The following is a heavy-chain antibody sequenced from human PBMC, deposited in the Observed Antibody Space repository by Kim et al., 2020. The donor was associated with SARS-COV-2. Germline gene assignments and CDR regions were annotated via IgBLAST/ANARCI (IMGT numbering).Heavy chain of an antibody. V-gene: IGHV3-15*01. D-gene: IGHD3-10*01. J-gene: IGHJ5*02. Sequence: DYAAPVKGRFTISRDDSKNTLYLQMNSLKTEDTAVYYCTGLWFGEYLFDPWGQGTLVTVSS. CDR3: TGLWFGEYLFDP.